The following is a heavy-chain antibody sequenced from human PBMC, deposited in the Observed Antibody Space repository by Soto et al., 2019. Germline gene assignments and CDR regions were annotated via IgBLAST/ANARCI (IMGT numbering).Heavy chain of an antibody. CDR3: TTDLWVITFGGVIVLDY. Sequence: GGSLRLSCAASGFTFSNAWMSWVRQAPGKGLEWVGRIKSKTDGGTTDYAAPGKGKFTISRDDSKNTLYLQMNSLKTEDTAVYYCTTDLWVITFGGVIVLDYWGQGTLVTVSS. CDR2: IKSKTDGGTT. V-gene: IGHV3-15*01. D-gene: IGHD3-16*02. J-gene: IGHJ4*02. CDR1: GFTFSNAW.